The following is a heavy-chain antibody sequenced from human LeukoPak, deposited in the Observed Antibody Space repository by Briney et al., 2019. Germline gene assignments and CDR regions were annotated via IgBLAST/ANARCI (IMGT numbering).Heavy chain of an antibody. CDR2: INHSGST. J-gene: IGHJ6*03. CDR3: ARLGGSSSAWGYYYYYYYMDV. D-gene: IGHD6-6*01. V-gene: IGHV4-34*01. Sequence: SETLSLTCAVYGGSFSGYYWSWIRQPPGKGLEWIGEINHSGSTNYNPSLKSRVTISVDTSKNQFSLKLSSVTAADTAVYYCARLGGSSSAWGYYYYYYYMDVWGKGTTVTVSS. CDR1: GGSFSGYY.